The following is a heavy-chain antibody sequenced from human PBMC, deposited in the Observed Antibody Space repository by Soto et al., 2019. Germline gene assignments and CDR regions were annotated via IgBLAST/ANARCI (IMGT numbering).Heavy chain of an antibody. CDR2: IIPILGIA. CDR3: AREGGSTWFDP. CDR1: GGTFSSYT. V-gene: IGHV1-69*04. J-gene: IGHJ5*02. D-gene: IGHD3-16*01. Sequence: SVKVSCKASGGTFSSYTISWVRQAPGQGLEWMGRIIPILGIANYAQKFQGRVTITADKSTSTAYMELSSLRSEDTAVYYCAREGGSTWFDPWGQGTLVTVSS.